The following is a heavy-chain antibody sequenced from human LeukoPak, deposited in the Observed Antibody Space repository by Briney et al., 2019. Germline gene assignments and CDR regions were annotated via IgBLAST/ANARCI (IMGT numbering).Heavy chain of an antibody. V-gene: IGHV4-34*01. J-gene: IGHJ4*02. CDR2: INHSGST. CDR3: ARGDDSSGYAFDY. Sequence: SETLSLTCAVYGGSFSGYYCSWIRQPPGKGLEWIGEINHSGSTNYNPSLKSRVTISVDTSKNQFSLKLSSVTAADTAVYYCARGDDSSGYAFDYWGQGTLVTVSS. D-gene: IGHD3-22*01. CDR1: GGSFSGYY.